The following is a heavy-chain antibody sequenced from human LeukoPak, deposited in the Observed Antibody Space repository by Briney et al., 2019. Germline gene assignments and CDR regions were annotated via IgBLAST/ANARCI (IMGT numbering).Heavy chain of an antibody. V-gene: IGHV4-34*01. CDR2: INHSGST. D-gene: IGHD1-26*01. CDR1: GGSFGGYY. Sequence: PSETLSLTCAVYGGSFGGYYWSWIRQPPGKGLEWIGEINHSGSTNYNPSLKSRVTISVDTSKNQFSLKLSSVTAADTAVYYCARGVRHGSYSPVTPGYYYYMDVWGKGTTVTVSS. J-gene: IGHJ6*03. CDR3: ARGVRHGSYSPVTPGYYYYMDV.